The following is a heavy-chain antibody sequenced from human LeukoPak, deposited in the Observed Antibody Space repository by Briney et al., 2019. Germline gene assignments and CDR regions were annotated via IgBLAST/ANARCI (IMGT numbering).Heavy chain of an antibody. CDR1: GFTFSSYS. CDR2: ISSSSSYI. CDR3: ARDLGYSSSFRGFDY. Sequence: GVSLRLSCAASGFTFSSYSMNWVGQGPGKGLEWVSSISSSSSYIYYADSVKGRFTISRDNAKNSLYLQMNSLRAEDTALYYCARDLGYSSSFRGFDYWGQGTLVTVSS. V-gene: IGHV3-21*01. D-gene: IGHD6-6*01. J-gene: IGHJ4*02.